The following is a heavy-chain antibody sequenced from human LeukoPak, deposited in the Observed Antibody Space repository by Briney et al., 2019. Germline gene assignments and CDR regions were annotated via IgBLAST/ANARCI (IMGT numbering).Heavy chain of an antibody. CDR1: GFTFSSYW. Sequence: PGGSLRLSCEASGFTFSSYWMSWVRQAPGKGPEWVANIKQDGSEKYYVDSVKGRFTISRDNAKSSLYLQMNSLRAEDTAVYYCARVGIGYCSSTSCHNWFDPWGQGTLVTVSS. J-gene: IGHJ5*02. V-gene: IGHV3-7*01. CDR3: ARVGIGYCSSTSCHNWFDP. CDR2: IKQDGSEK. D-gene: IGHD2-2*01.